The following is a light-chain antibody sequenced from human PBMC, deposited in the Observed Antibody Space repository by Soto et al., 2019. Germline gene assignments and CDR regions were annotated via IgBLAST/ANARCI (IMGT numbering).Light chain of an antibody. V-gene: IGKV1-39*01. Sequence: DIPLTQSPSSLSASVGDRVTITCRASQSMSDSVNWYQQKSGQAPKLLIYSASNLESGVSSRFSGGGSGTDFTLTICSLQPEDFGTYFCQQSYSNAYTFGPGTTLEIK. CDR2: SAS. J-gene: IGKJ2*01. CDR3: QQSYSNAYT. CDR1: QSMSDS.